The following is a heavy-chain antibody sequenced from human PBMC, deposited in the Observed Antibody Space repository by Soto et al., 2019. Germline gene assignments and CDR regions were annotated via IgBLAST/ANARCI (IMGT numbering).Heavy chain of an antibody. CDR1: GFSLSTSGMG. V-gene: IGHV2-5*02. Sequence: QITLKESGPPLVKPTQSLTLTCTFSGFSLSTSGMGVAWIRQPPGKALEWLALIYWDDDKRYSPSLESRLTITKDTTKNQVVLTMTHMDPLDTATYDCAHRGLRSRYFDYWGQGTLVTVSS. D-gene: IGHD5-18*01. CDR2: IYWDDDK. J-gene: IGHJ4*02. CDR3: AHRGLRSRYFDY.